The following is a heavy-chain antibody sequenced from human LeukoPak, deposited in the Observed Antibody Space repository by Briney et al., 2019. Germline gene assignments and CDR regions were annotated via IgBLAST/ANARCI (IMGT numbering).Heavy chain of an antibody. D-gene: IGHD6-13*01. V-gene: IGHV3-23*01. Sequence: PGGSLRLSCAASGFTFSNYAMSWVRQAPAGGLEWVSSLRGDGETFYADSVKGRFTLSRDESRNTVYLQLNNLRAEDTAVYYCNIAAAASLYYGMDVWGQGTTVTVSS. CDR3: NIAAAASLYYGMDV. CDR2: LRGDGET. J-gene: IGHJ6*02. CDR1: GFTFSNYA.